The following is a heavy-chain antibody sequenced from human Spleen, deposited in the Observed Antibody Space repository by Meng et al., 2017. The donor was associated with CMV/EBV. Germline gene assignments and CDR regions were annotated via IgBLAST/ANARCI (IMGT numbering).Heavy chain of an antibody. CDR2: ISADNQNT. Sequence: ASVKVSCKAPRTFFIRHAITWVRQAPGQGLEWMGWISADNQNTNLIQKFQGRVTLTTDTSTSTAYMELRSLRSDDTAVYCCARDRVGMVVTPWWFDPWGQGTLVTVSS. CDR3: ARDRVGMVVTPWWFDP. V-gene: IGHV1-18*01. CDR1: RTFFIRHA. J-gene: IGHJ5*02. D-gene: IGHD4-23*01.